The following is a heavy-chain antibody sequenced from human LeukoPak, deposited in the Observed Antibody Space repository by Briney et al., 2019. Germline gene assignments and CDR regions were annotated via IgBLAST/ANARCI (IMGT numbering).Heavy chain of an antibody. CDR3: AEYSGSYFFFFN. V-gene: IGHV4-39*07. J-gene: IGHJ4*02. CDR1: GGSISSSSYY. D-gene: IGHD1-26*01. CDR2: IYYSGST. Sequence: SETLSLTCTVSGGSISSSSYYWGWIRQPPGKGLEWIRSIYYSGSTYYNPSLKSRVTISVDTSKNQFSLKLSSVTAADTAVYCCAEYSGSYFFFFNWGQGTLVTVSS.